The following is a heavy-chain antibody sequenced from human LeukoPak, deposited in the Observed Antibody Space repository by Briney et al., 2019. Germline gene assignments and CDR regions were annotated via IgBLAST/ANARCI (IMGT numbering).Heavy chain of an antibody. J-gene: IGHJ5*01. CDR2: IHYSGSS. V-gene: IGHV4-59*03. D-gene: IGHD2-8*01. CDR1: GDSTSNFY. CDR3: ALAPNSNWFDF. Sequence: SETLSLTCTVSGDSTSNFYWNWIRQSPGKGLEWIGNIHYSGSSVYNPSLKSRGAISIDTSRRQFFLKLNSVTAADTAVYFCALAPNSNWFDFWGPGILVTVSS.